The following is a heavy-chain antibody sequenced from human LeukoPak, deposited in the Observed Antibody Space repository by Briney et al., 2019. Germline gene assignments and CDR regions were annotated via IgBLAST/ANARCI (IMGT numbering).Heavy chain of an antibody. V-gene: IGHV4-59*12. CDR1: GGSISSYY. CDR3: ARDSSGWFDY. Sequence: SETLSLTCTVSGGSISSYYWSWIRQPPGKGLEWIGYIYYSGSTNYNPSLKSRVTISVDTSKNQFSLKLSSVTAADTAVYYCARDSSGWFDYWGQGTLVTVSS. J-gene: IGHJ4*02. D-gene: IGHD6-19*01. CDR2: IYYSGST.